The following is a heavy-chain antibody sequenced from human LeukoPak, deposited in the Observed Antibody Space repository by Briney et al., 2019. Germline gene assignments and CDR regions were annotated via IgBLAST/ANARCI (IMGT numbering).Heavy chain of an antibody. D-gene: IGHD3-22*01. Sequence: PGGSLRLSCAASGFTVSSNYMSWVRQAPGKGLEWVSVIYSGGSTYYADSVKGRFTISRDNSKNTLYLQMNSLRAEDTALYYCARQHSYDSSVYYPQGFFDYWGQGTLVTVSS. CDR1: GFTVSSNY. CDR3: ARQHSYDSSVYYPQGFFDY. CDR2: IYSGGST. V-gene: IGHV3-66*04. J-gene: IGHJ4*02.